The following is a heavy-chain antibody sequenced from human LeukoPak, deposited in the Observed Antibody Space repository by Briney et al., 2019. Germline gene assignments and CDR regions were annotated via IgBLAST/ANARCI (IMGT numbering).Heavy chain of an antibody. D-gene: IGHD3-3*01. CDR2: IYTSGST. V-gene: IGHV4-61*02. CDR1: GGSISSGSYY. Sequence: ASQTLSLTCTVSGGSISSGSYYWSWIRQPAGKGLEWIGRIYTSGSTNYNPSLKSRVTISVDTSKNQFSLKLSSVTAADTAVYYCARGTYYDFWSSYNNWFDPWGQGTLVTVSS. J-gene: IGHJ5*02. CDR3: ARGTYYDFWSSYNNWFDP.